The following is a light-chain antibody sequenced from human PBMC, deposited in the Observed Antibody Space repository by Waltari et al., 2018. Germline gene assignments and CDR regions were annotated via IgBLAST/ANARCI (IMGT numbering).Light chain of an antibody. Sequence: QSVLTQPPSASGTPGQAVTISCSCSSSNIGTNVVNWYRLVPGTTPKLLIDRNDQRPSGVPDRFSGSKSGTSASLAISGLRSEDEGDYFCAAWDDRLNGRWEFGGGTKLTVL. CDR2: RND. V-gene: IGLV1-44*01. CDR1: SSNIGTNV. CDR3: AAWDDRLNGRWE. J-gene: IGLJ3*02.